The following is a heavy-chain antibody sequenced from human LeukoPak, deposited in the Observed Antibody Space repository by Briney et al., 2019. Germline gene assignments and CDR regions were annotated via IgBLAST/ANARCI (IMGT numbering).Heavy chain of an antibody. J-gene: IGHJ4*02. CDR3: ARDNGGNYGGSTLRY. Sequence: PGRSLRLSCAASGFTFSSYAMHWVRQAPGKGLEWVAVISYDGSNKYYADSVKGRFTISRDNSKNTLYLQMNSLRAEDTAVYYCARDNGGNYGGSTLRYWGQGTLVTVSP. CDR1: GFTFSSYA. CDR2: ISYDGSNK. V-gene: IGHV3-30*01. D-gene: IGHD4-23*01.